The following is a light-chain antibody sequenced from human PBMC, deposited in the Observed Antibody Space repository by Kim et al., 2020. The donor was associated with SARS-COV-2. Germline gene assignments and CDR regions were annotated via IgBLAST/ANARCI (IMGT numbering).Light chain of an antibody. CDR3: GTWDSSLSAGV. Sequence: GQKVTISCSGSTSNIGNNYVSWYQQLPGTAPKLLIYDNNKRPSGIPDRFSGSNSGTSATLGITGLQTGDEADYYCGTWDSSLSAGVFGGGTKLTVL. CDR2: DNN. J-gene: IGLJ2*01. CDR1: TSNIGNNY. V-gene: IGLV1-51*01.